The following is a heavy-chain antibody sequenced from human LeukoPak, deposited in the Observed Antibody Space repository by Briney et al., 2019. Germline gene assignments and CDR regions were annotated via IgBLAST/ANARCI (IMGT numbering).Heavy chain of an antibody. Sequence: SETLSLTCTVSGGSISSSSYYWGWIRQPPGKGLEWIGSIYYSGSTYYNPSLKSRVTISVDTSKNQFSLKLSSVTAADTAVYYCARLNYDFWSAPYYFDYWGQGTLVTVSS. CDR2: IYYSGST. D-gene: IGHD3-3*01. CDR1: GGSISSSSYY. CDR3: ARLNYDFWSAPYYFDY. V-gene: IGHV4-39*07. J-gene: IGHJ4*02.